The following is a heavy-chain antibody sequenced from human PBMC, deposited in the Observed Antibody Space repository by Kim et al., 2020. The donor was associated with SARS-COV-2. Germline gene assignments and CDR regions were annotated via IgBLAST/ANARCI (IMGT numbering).Heavy chain of an antibody. CDR2: IYYSGNT. CDR1: GGSISSSSSY. Sequence: SETLSLTCTVSGGSISSSSSYWGWIRQPPGKGLEWIASIYYSGNTYFNASLKSRVTVSVDTSKNQFSLKLSSVTAADTALYYCARQATAVAAFDYWGQGTLVTVSS. CDR3: ARQATAVAAFDY. J-gene: IGHJ4*02. D-gene: IGHD6-19*01. V-gene: IGHV4-39*01.